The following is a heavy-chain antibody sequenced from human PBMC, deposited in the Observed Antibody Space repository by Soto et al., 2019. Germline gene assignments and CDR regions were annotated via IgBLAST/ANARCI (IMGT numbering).Heavy chain of an antibody. CDR3: ARDRCRGSSTSCYIDY. CDR2: INAGNGNT. D-gene: IGHD2-2*02. Sequence: VSCKASGYTFTSYAMHWVRQAPGQRLEWMGWINAGNGNTKYSQKFQGRVTITRDTSASTAYMELSSLRSEDTAVYYCARDRCRGSSTSCYIDYWGQGTLVTVSS. V-gene: IGHV1-3*01. J-gene: IGHJ4*02. CDR1: GYTFTSYA.